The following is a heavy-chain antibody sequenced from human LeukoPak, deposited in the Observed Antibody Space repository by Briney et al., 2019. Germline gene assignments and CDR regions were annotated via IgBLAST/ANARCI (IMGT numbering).Heavy chain of an antibody. CDR1: GFSLRKYE. V-gene: IGHV3-48*03. D-gene: IGHD3/OR15-3a*01. CDR3: AREPAGLFFDANGYLDL. Sequence: PGGSLRLSCSASGFSLRKYEMNWVRQGPGKGLEWISYMSSESTAIYYSDSVEGRFTMSRDNAKNSVHLQMTSLRADDTALYFCAREPAGLFFDANGYLDLWGQGALVTVSS. CDR2: MSSESTAI. J-gene: IGHJ4*02.